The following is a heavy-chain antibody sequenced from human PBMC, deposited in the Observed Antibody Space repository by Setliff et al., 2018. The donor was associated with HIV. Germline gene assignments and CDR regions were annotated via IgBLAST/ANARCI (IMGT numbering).Heavy chain of an antibody. CDR1: GASVNYNT. CDR3: ARYSTLTTNFDY. CDR2: IYNSVTT. Sequence: SETLSLTCSVSGASVNYNTWSWIRQAPGKGLQWIGFIYNSVTTNYNPSLKSRVTISVDTSKNQFSLKLAFVTAADTAVYYCARYSTLTTNFDYWGQGTLVTVSS. D-gene: IGHD4-17*01. J-gene: IGHJ4*02. V-gene: IGHV4-59*08.